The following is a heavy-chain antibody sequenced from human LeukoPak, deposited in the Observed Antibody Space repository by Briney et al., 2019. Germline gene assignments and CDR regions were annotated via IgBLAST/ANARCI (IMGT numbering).Heavy chain of an antibody. V-gene: IGHV4-39*01. J-gene: IGHJ4*02. CDR3: ARPTTVVTGFDY. CDR1: GGSISSSSYH. CDR2: IYYSGST. Sequence: KPSETLSLTCTVSGGSISSSSYHWGWIRQPPGKGLEWIGSIYYSGSTYYNPSLKSRVTISVDTSKNQFSLKLSSVTAADTAVYYCARPTTVVTGFDYWGQGTLVTVSS. D-gene: IGHD4-23*01.